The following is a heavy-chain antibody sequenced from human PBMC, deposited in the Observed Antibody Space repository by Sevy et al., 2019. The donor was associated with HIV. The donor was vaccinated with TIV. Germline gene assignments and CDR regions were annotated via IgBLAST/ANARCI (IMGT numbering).Heavy chain of an antibody. Sequence: GGCLRLSCAASGFSFSNYWMSWVRQAPGKGLEWMANIKRDGSEKYYVASVKGRFTISRDNAKTSLFRQMNSLRGEDAAVACCARDCSSASCLWGMDVWGQGTTVTVSS. CDR1: GFSFSNYW. V-gene: IGHV3-7*03. J-gene: IGHJ6*02. D-gene: IGHD2-2*01. CDR3: ARDCSSASCLWGMDV. CDR2: IKRDGSEK.